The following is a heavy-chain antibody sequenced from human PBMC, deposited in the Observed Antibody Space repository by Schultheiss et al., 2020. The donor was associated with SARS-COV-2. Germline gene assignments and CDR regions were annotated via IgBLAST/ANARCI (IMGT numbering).Heavy chain of an antibody. CDR3: ARGLDGMDV. CDR2: IYYSGRT. Sequence: SETLSLTCTVSGGSISSGSYYWSWIRQPAGKGLEWIGYIYYSGRTDYNPSLKSRVTISVDTSKNQFSLKLSSVTAADTAVYYCARGLDGMDVWGQGTTVTVSS. V-gene: IGHV4-61*10. J-gene: IGHJ6*02. CDR1: GGSISSGSYY.